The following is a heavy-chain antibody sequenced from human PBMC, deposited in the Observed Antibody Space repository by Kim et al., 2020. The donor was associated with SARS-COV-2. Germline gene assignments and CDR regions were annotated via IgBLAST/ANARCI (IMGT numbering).Heavy chain of an antibody. CDR2: INHSGST. J-gene: IGHJ4*01. V-gene: IGHV4-34*01. CDR3: ARQVIGYCSGGSCY. D-gene: IGHD2-15*01. CDR1: GGSFSGYY. Sequence: SETLSLTCAVYGGSFSGYYWSWIRQPPGKGLEWIGEINHSGSTNYNPSLKSRVTISVDTSKNQFSLKLSSVTAADTAVYYCARQVIGYCSGGSCYWG.